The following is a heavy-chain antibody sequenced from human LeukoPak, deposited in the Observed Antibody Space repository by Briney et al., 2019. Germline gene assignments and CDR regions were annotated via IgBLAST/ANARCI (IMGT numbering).Heavy chain of an antibody. D-gene: IGHD3-22*01. V-gene: IGHV4-38-2*02. CDR1: GYSISSGYY. CDR3: AKNSGYYHPYYIDS. CDR2: IYHSRST. Sequence: SETLSLTCIVSGYSISSGYYWDWIRQPPGKGLEWTGNIYHSRSTYYNPSLKSRVTISVDTSKNQFSLKLNSVTAADTAVYYCAKNSGYYHPYYIDSWGQGTLVTVSS. J-gene: IGHJ4*02.